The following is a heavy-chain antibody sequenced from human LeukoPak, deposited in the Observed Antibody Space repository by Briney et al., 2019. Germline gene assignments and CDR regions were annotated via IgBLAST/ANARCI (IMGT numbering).Heavy chain of an antibody. V-gene: IGHV3-23*01. CDR3: AKLSTRGSGQSTY. J-gene: IGHJ4*02. CDR1: GFTFSGYA. Sequence: GGSLRLSCAASGFTFSGYAMSWVRQAPGKGLEWVSAISGSGGSTYYADSVKGRFTISRDNSKNTLYLQMNSLRAEDTAVYYCAKLSTRGSGQSTYWGQGTLVTVSS. CDR2: ISGSGGST. D-gene: IGHD2-2*01.